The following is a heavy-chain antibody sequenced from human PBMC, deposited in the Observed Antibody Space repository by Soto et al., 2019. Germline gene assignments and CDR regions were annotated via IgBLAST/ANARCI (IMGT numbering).Heavy chain of an antibody. CDR3: ARRYGGAFDI. D-gene: IGHD3-9*01. CDR2: IYYSGST. CDR1: GGSISSYY. Sequence: QVQLQESGPGLVKPSETLSLTCTVSGGSISSYYWSWIRQPPEKGLEWIGYIYYSGSTNYNPSPKSRVTMSRDRSKNQFSLKLSSVTAADTAVYYCARRYGGAFDIWGQGTMVTVSS. J-gene: IGHJ3*02. V-gene: IGHV4-59*01.